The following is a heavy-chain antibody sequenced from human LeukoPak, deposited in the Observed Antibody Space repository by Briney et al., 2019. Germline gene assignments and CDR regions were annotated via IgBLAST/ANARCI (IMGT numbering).Heavy chain of an antibody. CDR3: ARLYSSSWYLDAFDI. V-gene: IGHV3-48*04. J-gene: IGHJ3*02. CDR1: GFTFSSYS. CDR2: ISSSNSTI. Sequence: GGSLRLSCAASGFTFSSYSMNWVRQAPGKGLEWVSYISSSNSTIYYADSVKGRFTISRDNAKNSLYLQMNSLRAEDTAVYYCARLYSSSWYLDAFDIWGQGTMVTVSS. D-gene: IGHD6-13*01.